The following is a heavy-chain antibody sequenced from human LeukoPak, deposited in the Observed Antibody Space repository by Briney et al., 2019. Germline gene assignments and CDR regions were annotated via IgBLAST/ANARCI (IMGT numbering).Heavy chain of an antibody. V-gene: IGHV3-23*01. CDR2: ISGSGGST. CDR3: AKDIVSCGGDCFSYYFDY. Sequence: GGSLRLSCAASGFTFSSYAMSWVRQAPGKGLEWVSAISGSGGSTYYADSVTGRFTISTDNSKNTLYLQMNSLRAEDTAVYYCAKDIVSCGGDCFSYYFDYWGRGNLVTVSS. D-gene: IGHD2-21*02. CDR1: GFTFSSYA. J-gene: IGHJ4*02.